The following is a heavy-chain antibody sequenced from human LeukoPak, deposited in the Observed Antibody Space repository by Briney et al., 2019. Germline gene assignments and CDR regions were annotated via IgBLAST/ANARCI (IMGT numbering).Heavy chain of an antibody. J-gene: IGHJ4*02. CDR2: ISNGGYPT. D-gene: IGHD3-10*02. V-gene: IGHV3-7*03. CDR3: SRENYVPDS. Sequence: GGSLRLSCVASGYTFSHYWMSWVRQTPGKGLEWVASISNGGYPTYYVDSVRGRFTISRDDARNSLFLQMNGLRADDTAVYYCSRENYVPDSWGQGTLVTVSS. CDR1: GYTFSHYW.